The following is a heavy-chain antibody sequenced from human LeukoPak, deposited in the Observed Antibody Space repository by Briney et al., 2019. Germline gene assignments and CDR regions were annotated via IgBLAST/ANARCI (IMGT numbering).Heavy chain of an antibody. V-gene: IGHV1-3*03. D-gene: IGHD2-15*01. CDR1: GYTFTSYA. CDR3: ARTCSGGSCYGGDYYFDY. CDR2: INAGNGNT. J-gene: IGHJ4*02. Sequence: WASVKVSCKASGYTFTSYAMHWVRQAPGQRLEWMGWINAGNGNTKYSQEFQGRVTITRDTSASTAYMELSSLRSEDMAVYYCARTCSGGSCYGGDYYFDYWGQGTLVTVSS.